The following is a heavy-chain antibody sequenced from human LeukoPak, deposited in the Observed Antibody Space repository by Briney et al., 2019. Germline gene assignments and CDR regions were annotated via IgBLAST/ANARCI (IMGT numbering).Heavy chain of an antibody. CDR3: AKEIYAYGSRGFNY. J-gene: IGHJ4*02. CDR2: VSSSGDYT. D-gene: IGHD3-10*01. V-gene: IGHV3-23*01. CDR1: QFTFSYYA. Sequence: PGGSLRLSCSASQFTFSYYAMTWVRQAPGKGLEWVSGVSSSGDYTYYANSVKGRFTISRDNSKNTLYLQLSSLRVEDTAVYYCAKEIYAYGSRGFNYWGQGTLVTVYS.